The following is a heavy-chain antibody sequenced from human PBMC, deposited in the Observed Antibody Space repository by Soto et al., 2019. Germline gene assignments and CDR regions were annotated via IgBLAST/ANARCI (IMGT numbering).Heavy chain of an antibody. J-gene: IGHJ4*02. CDR1: GGSIGHYY. Sequence: SETLSLTCTVSGGSIGHYYWNWIRQPPGKGLEWIAYVHYSGTTSYNPSLQSRVTISLDTSNNQFSLTLSSVTAADTAVYYCARRWSGTDYWGQETMVTVSS. V-gene: IGHV4-59*01. D-gene: IGHD3-10*01. CDR3: ARRWSGTDY. CDR2: VHYSGTT.